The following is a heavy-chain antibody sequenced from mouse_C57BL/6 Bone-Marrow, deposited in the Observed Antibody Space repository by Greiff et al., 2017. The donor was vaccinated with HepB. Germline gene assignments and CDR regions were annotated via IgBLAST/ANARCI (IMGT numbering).Heavy chain of an antibody. V-gene: IGHV1-54*01. CDR1: GYAFTNYL. CDR2: INPGSGGT. CDR3: AREGVPYGMDY. J-gene: IGHJ4*01. Sequence: QVQLQQSGAELVRPGTSVKVSCKASGYAFTNYLIEWVKQRPGQGLEWIGVINPGSGGTNYNEKFKGKATLTADKSSSTAYMQLSSLTSEDSAVYFCAREGVPYGMDYWGQGTSVTVSS.